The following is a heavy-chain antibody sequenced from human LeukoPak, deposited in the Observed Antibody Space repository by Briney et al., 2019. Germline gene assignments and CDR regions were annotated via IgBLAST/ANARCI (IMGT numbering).Heavy chain of an antibody. CDR3: AKDRPRGIAVAGPLVN. CDR2: ISKDGSNK. D-gene: IGHD6-19*01. J-gene: IGHJ4*02. Sequence: GGSLRLSCAVSGFTVSSYNMHWVRQAPGKGLEWVTLISKDGSNKYYADSAKGRFTISRDSSKNTLYLQMNSLRAEDTAVYYCAKDRPRGIAVAGPLVNWGQGTLVTVSS. V-gene: IGHV3-30*18. CDR1: GFTVSSYN.